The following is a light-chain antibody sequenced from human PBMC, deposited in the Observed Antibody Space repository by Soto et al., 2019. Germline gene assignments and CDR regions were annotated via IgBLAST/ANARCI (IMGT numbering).Light chain of an antibody. V-gene: IGKV3-11*01. CDR1: QSVRNY. Sequence: EIVVTQSPATLSLSPGGRATLPCRASQSVRNYLAWYPQTPGQAPRLLIYDASHRETGIPARFRGSGAGTACTRSITSLEHEDISVAACQQRSSWPLTFCGGTKVDIK. CDR2: DAS. CDR3: QQRSSWPLT. J-gene: IGKJ4*01.